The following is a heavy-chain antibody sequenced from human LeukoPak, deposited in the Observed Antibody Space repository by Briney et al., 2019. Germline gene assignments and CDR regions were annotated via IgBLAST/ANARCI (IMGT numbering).Heavy chain of an antibody. CDR3: AHSLSRRYYYDPRGFDY. CDR1: GFSLSTSGVG. J-gene: IGHJ4*02. Sequence: ASGPTLVNPTQTLTLTCTFSGFSLSTSGVGVGWVRQPPGKALEWLALIHWDDDARYSPSLKSRLTITKDTSKNQVVLTMTNVDPVDTATYYCAHSLSRRYYYDPRGFDYWGQGTLVTVSS. V-gene: IGHV2-5*02. D-gene: IGHD3-22*01. CDR2: IHWDDDA.